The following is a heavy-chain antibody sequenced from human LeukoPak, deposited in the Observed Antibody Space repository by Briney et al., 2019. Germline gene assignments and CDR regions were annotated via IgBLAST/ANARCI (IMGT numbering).Heavy chain of an antibody. V-gene: IGHV4-34*01. CDR1: GGSFSGYY. D-gene: IGHD2/OR15-2a*01. CDR3: ARGTTSNYYYGMNV. Sequence: SETLSLTCAVYGGSFSGYYWSWIRQPPGKGLEWIGEINHSGSTNYNPSLKSRVTISVDTSKNQFSLKLSSVTAADSAVYYCARGTTSNYYYGMNVWGQGTTVTVSS. CDR2: INHSGST. J-gene: IGHJ6*02.